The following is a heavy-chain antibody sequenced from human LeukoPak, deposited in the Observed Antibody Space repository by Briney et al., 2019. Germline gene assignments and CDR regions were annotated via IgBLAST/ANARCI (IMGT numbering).Heavy chain of an antibody. D-gene: IGHD3-22*01. Sequence: PGGSLRLSCTASGFTFGDYAMSWVRQAPGKGLEWVGFIRSKAYGGITEYAASVKGRFTISRDDSKSIAYLQMNSLKTEDTAVYYCTAYYYDGSGYLDYWGQGTLVTVSS. CDR3: TAYYYDGSGYLDY. CDR2: IRSKAYGGIT. CDR1: GFTFGDYA. V-gene: IGHV3-49*04. J-gene: IGHJ4*02.